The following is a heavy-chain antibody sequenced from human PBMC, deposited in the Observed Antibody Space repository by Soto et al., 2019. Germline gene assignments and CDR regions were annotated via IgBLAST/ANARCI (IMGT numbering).Heavy chain of an antibody. Sequence: QVQLQESGPGLVKPSETLSLTCTVSGGSINGYYWSWIRQPPGKGLEWIGYIYYSRSTNYNPSLKSRVTISVDTSKNQFSLKVHSVTAADTAVYYCARDIPGDGPWGQGTLVTVSS. V-gene: IGHV4-59*01. CDR2: IYYSRST. J-gene: IGHJ5*02. CDR3: ARDIPGDGP. D-gene: IGHD2-2*02. CDR1: GGSINGYY.